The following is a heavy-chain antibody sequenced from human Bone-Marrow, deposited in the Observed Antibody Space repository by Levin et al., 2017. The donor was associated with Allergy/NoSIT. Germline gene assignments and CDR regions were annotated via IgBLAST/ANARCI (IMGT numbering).Heavy chain of an antibody. CDR2: IWYDGSNK. V-gene: IGHV3-33*01. Sequence: GGSLRLSCAASGFTFSSYGMHWVRQAPGKGLEWVAVIWYDGSNKYYADSVKGRFTISRDNSKNTLYLQMNSLRAEDTAVYYCARSYCSSTSCYTGLYYYYYYGMDVWGQGTTVTVSS. CDR3: ARSYCSSTSCYTGLYYYYYYGMDV. CDR1: GFTFSSYG. D-gene: IGHD2-2*02. J-gene: IGHJ6*02.